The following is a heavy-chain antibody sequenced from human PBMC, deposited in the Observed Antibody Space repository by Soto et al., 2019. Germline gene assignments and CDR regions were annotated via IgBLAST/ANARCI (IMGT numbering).Heavy chain of an antibody. CDR1: GFPFSGYA. Sequence: SGGSLRLSCAASGFPFSGYAINWVRQAPGKGLEWVSIISGSGSSTNYADSVKGRFTISRDNARNTLYLQMNSLRAEDTAVYYCAKYPSGSWVGAFDIWGQGTMVTVSS. J-gene: IGHJ3*02. V-gene: IGHV3-23*01. CDR3: AKYPSGSWVGAFDI. CDR2: ISGSGSST. D-gene: IGHD1-26*01.